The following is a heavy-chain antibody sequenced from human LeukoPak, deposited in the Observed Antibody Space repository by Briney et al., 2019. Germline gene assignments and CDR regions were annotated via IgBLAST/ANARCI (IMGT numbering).Heavy chain of an antibody. CDR1: GFTFGDYA. Sequence: PGRSLRLSCTASGFTFGDYAMSWVRQAPGKGLEWVGFIRDKANDGTTEYAASVEDKFTISRHDSKSIAYLQMNSLKTEDTAVYCCTRTTYDYVWGSYRYFYYYMDVWGKGTTVTVSS. CDR3: TRTTYDYVWGSYRYFYYYMDV. J-gene: IGHJ6*03. CDR2: IRDKANDGTT. V-gene: IGHV3-49*04. D-gene: IGHD3-16*02.